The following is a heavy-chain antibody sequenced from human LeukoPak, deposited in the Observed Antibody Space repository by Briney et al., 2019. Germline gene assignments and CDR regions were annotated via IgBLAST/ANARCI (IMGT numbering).Heavy chain of an antibody. CDR3: ARTYSSNWYSGFDP. D-gene: IGHD6-13*01. Sequence: SETLSLTCTVSGGSISSSSHYWGWIRQPPGKGLEWIGHIYYSGSTNYNPSLKSRVTISVDTSKNQFSLKLTSVTAADTAMYYCARTYSSNWYSGFDPWGQGTLVTVSS. V-gene: IGHV4-61*05. J-gene: IGHJ5*02. CDR2: IYYSGST. CDR1: GGSISSSSHY.